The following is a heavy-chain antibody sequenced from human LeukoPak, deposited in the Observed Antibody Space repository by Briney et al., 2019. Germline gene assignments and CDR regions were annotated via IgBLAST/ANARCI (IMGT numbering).Heavy chain of an antibody. V-gene: IGHV4-31*03. Sequence: PSETLSLTCTVSGGSVSSGSYYWSWIRQPPGKGLEWIGYIYYSGSTYYNPSLKSRVTISVDTSKNQFSLKLSSVTTADTAVYYCARVGWDSSSSPYFQHWGQGTLVTVSS. CDR2: IYYSGST. J-gene: IGHJ1*01. CDR3: ARVGWDSSSSPYFQH. D-gene: IGHD6-6*01. CDR1: GGSVSSGSYY.